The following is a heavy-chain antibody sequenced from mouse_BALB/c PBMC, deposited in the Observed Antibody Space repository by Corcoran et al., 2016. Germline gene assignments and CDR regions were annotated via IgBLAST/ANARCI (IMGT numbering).Heavy chain of an antibody. CDR2: ISYDGSN. D-gene: IGHD2-14*01. CDR1: GYSITSGYY. Sequence: DVQLQESGPGLVKPSQSLSLTCSVTGYSITSGYYWNWIRQFPGNKLEWMGYISYDGSNNYNPSLKNRISITRDTSKNQFFLKLNSVTTEDTATYYCARGGYRTPYAMDYWGQGTSVTVSS. V-gene: IGHV3-6*02. CDR3: ARGGYRTPYAMDY. J-gene: IGHJ4*01.